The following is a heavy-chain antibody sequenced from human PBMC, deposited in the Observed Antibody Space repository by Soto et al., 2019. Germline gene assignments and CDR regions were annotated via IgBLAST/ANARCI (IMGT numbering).Heavy chain of an antibody. CDR2: IIPIFGTA. V-gene: IGHV1-69*12. J-gene: IGHJ2*01. Sequence: QVQLVQSGAEVKKPGSSVKVSCKASGGTFSSYAISWVRQAPGQGLEWMGGIIPIFGTANYAQKFQGRVTITADESRSTAYMELSSLRSEDTAVYYCARALYSYGPHSYWYFDLWGRGTLVTVSS. CDR1: GGTFSSYA. CDR3: ARALYSYGPHSYWYFDL. D-gene: IGHD5-18*01.